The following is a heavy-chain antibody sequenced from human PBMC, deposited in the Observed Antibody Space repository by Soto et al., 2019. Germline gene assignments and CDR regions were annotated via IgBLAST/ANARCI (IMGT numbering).Heavy chain of an antibody. CDR2: INPNSGGT. J-gene: IGHJ6*02. V-gene: IGHV1-2*02. D-gene: IGHD2-21*02. CDR3: ARVDGAARAYCGGDCYYYYGMDV. CDR1: GYTFTGHY. Sequence: ASVKVSCKASGYTFTGHYMHWVRQAPGQGLEWMGWINPNSGGTNYAQKFQGRVTMTRDTSISTAYMELSRLRSDDTAVYYCARVDGAARAYCGGDCYYYYGMDVWGQGTTVTVSS.